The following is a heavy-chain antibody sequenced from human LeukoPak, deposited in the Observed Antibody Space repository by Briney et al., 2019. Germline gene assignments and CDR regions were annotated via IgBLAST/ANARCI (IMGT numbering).Heavy chain of an antibody. Sequence: GGSLRLSCAASGFTVSSNYMSWVRQAPGKGLERVSVIYSGGSTYYADSVKGRFTISRDNSKNTLYLQMNSLRAEDTAVYYCAMPSYYYGMDVWGQGTTVTVSS. CDR1: GFTVSSNY. J-gene: IGHJ6*02. CDR2: IYSGGST. V-gene: IGHV3-53*01. CDR3: AMPSYYYGMDV.